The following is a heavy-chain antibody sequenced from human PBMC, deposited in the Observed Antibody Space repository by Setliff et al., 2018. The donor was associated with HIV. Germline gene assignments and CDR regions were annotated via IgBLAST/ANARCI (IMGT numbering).Heavy chain of an antibody. J-gene: IGHJ4*02. Sequence: GGSLRLSCAASGFGFSDSAIHWVRQASGKGLEWVGRIRSKAVSDETSYTASVKGRFTISRDDSKNTAYLQMNSLKSEDTAVYYCTSQPTVHFDGIGYYFWGQGALGTSPQ. D-gene: IGHD3-22*01. CDR2: IRSKAVSDET. V-gene: IGHV3-73*01. CDR3: TSQPTVHFDGIGYYF. CDR1: GFGFSDSA.